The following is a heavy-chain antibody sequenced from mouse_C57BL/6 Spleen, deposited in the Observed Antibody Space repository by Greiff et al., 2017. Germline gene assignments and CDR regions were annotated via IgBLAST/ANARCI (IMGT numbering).Heavy chain of an antibody. V-gene: IGHV5-17*01. J-gene: IGHJ4*01. Sequence: EVMLVESGGGLVKPGGSLKLSCAASGFTFSDYGMHWVRQAPEKGLEWVAYISSGSSTIYYAYTVKGRFTISRDNAKNTLFLQMTSLRSEDTAMYYCARDAMDYWGQGTSVTVSS. CDR3: ARDAMDY. CDR1: GFTFSDYG. CDR2: ISSGSSTI.